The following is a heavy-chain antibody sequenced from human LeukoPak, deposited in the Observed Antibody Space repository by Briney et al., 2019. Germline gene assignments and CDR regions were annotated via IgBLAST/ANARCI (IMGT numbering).Heavy chain of an antibody. D-gene: IGHD3-22*01. CDR3: ARGFDYYDSSGYLSNWYFDL. CDR1: GYSISIAFY. CDR2: ISHSGST. V-gene: IGHV4-38-2*02. J-gene: IGHJ2*01. Sequence: SETLSLTCTVSGYSISIAFYWGWIRQPPGKGLEWIGSISHSGSTYYNPSLKSRVTISVDTSKNQFSLKLSSVNGADTGVYYCARGFDYYDSSGYLSNWYFDLWGRGTLVTVSS.